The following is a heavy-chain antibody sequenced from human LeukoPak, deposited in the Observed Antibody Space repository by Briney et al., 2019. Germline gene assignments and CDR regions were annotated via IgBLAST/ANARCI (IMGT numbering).Heavy chain of an antibody. Sequence: GGSLRLSCAGSGFTFSSYWMSWVRQAPGKGLEWVANIKQDGSEKYYVDSVKGRFTISRDNAKNSLYLQMNSLRAEDTAVYYCARESGYYYDSSGYIWGQGTLVTVSS. CDR2: IKQDGSEK. CDR1: GFTFSSYW. CDR3: ARESGYYYDSSGYI. V-gene: IGHV3-7*01. J-gene: IGHJ4*02. D-gene: IGHD3-22*01.